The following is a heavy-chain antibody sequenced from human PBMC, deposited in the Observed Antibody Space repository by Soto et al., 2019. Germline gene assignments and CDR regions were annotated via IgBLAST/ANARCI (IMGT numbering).Heavy chain of an antibody. CDR2: INHSGST. D-gene: IGHD3-10*01. CDR1: GGSFSGYY. J-gene: IGHJ4*02. Sequence: SETLSLTCDVYGGSFSGYYWSWIRQPPGKGLEWIGEINHSGSTNYNPSLKSRVTISVDTSKNQFSLKLSSVTAADTAVYYCARGGPQYYYGSGSYYGPLYYFDYWGQGTLVTVSS. CDR3: ARGGPQYYYGSGSYYGPLYYFDY. V-gene: IGHV4-34*01.